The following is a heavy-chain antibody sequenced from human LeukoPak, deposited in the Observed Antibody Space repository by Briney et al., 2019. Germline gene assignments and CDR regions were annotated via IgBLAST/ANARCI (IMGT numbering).Heavy chain of an antibody. CDR1: GFTITTNY. CDR2: IYGDDET. V-gene: IGHV3-53*01. J-gene: IGHJ6*02. Sequence: GGSLRLSCAASGFTITTNYMNWVRQAPGKGLEWVSVIYGDDETNYSDSVKGRFTISRDNSKNTLYLQMNSLRADDTAVYYCAREAVMPVAPVKIGTSDRPLYEYHGLDVWGQGTTVTVS. CDR3: AREAVMPVAPVKIGTSDRPLYEYHGLDV. D-gene: IGHD1/OR15-1a*01.